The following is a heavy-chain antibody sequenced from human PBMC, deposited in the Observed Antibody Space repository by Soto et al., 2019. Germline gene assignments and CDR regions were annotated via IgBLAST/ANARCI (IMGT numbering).Heavy chain of an antibody. D-gene: IGHD6-6*01. CDR1: GGSISSGGYY. J-gene: IGHJ4*02. CDR3: ASGEQLVPGVLDY. CDR2: IYYSGST. V-gene: IGHV4-31*03. Sequence: SETLSLTCTVSGGSISSGGYYWSWIRQHPGKGLEWIGYIYYSGSTYYNPSLKSRVTISVDTSKNQFSLKLSSVTAADTAVYYCASGEQLVPGVLDYWGQGTLVTVSS.